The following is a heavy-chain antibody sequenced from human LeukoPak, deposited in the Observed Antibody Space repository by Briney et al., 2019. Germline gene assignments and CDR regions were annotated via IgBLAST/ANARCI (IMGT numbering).Heavy chain of an antibody. Sequence: PSETLSLTCTVSGDSISSSIYYWGWIRQPPGKGLEWIGSIYYSGTTYYNPSLKSRVTISLDTSKNQFSLKLSSVTAADTAVYYCAKEVVGLRYYMDVWGKGTTVTVSS. CDR1: GDSISSSIYY. V-gene: IGHV4-39*07. J-gene: IGHJ6*03. CDR3: AKEVVGLRYYMDV. D-gene: IGHD1-26*01. CDR2: IYYSGTT.